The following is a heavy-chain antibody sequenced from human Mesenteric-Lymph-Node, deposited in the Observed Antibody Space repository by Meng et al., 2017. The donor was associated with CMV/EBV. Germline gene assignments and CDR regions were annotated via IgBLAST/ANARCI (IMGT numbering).Heavy chain of an antibody. CDR3: ARGFPGYSSAWYPY. CDR1: GYTFTDYY. CDR2: INPNNGVT. J-gene: IGHJ4*02. Sequence: KTPGYTFTDYYMHWVRQAPGQGLEWMGRINPNNGVTNYAQKFQDRVTMARDTSSSTAYMELIRLRSDDTAVYYCARGFPGYSSAWYPYWGQGTLVTVSS. V-gene: IGHV1-2*06. D-gene: IGHD6-19*01.